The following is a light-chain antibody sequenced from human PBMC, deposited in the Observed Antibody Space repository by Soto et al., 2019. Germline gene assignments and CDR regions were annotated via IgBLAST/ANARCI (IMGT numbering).Light chain of an antibody. V-gene: IGKV3-15*01. CDR3: QQYNNWIT. CDR1: QSVSSN. J-gene: IGKJ5*01. CDR2: GAS. Sequence: IVMPQSPATLSVSPGERATLSCRASQSVSSNLAWYQQKPGQAPRLLIYGASTRATGIPARFSGSGSGTEFTLTISSLQSEDFAVYYCQQYNNWITFGQGTRLEIK.